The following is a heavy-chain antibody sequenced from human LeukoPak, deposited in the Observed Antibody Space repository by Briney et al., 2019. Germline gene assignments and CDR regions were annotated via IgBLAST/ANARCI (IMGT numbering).Heavy chain of an antibody. V-gene: IGHV3-66*01. Sequence: GGSLRLSCAASGFTVSSSYISWVRQAPGKGLEWVSVMYSGGNTYYADSVKGRFTISRDKSKNTLYLQTNSLRAEDTAVYHCARVQAVFQNFDYWGQGTLVTVSS. CDR1: GFTVSSSY. CDR3: ARVQAVFQNFDY. CDR2: MYSGGNT. J-gene: IGHJ4*02.